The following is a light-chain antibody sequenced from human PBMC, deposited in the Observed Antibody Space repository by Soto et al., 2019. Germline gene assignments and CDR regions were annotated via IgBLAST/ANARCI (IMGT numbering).Light chain of an antibody. J-gene: IGKJ4*02. CDR2: DAS. V-gene: IGKV3-11*01. Sequence: TQSPANLSLSPGERVTLSCWASQSITRYLVWYQQKPGQAPRLLINDASNRATGIPARFSGSGSGTDFTLTISSLEPEDFAVYYCQQRSDWPLTFGGGTKVDIK. CDR1: QSITRY. CDR3: QQRSDWPLT.